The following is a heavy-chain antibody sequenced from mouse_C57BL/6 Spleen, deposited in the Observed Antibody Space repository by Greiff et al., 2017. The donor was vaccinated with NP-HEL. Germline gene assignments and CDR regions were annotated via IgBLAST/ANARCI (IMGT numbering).Heavy chain of an antibody. D-gene: IGHD1-1*01. CDR1: GFTFSSYA. J-gene: IGHJ3*01. CDR2: ISDGGSYT. Sequence: EVMLVESGGGLVKPGGSLKLSCAASGFTFSSYAMSWVRQTPEKRLEWVATISDGGSYTYYPDNVKGRFTISRDNAKNNLYLQMSHLKSEDTAMYYCARGDSRFAYWGQGTLVTVSA. CDR3: ARGDSRFAY. V-gene: IGHV5-4*03.